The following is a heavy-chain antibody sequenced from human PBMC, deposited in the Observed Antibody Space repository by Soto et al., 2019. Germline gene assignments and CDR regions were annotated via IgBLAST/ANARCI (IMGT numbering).Heavy chain of an antibody. V-gene: IGHV1-18*01. J-gene: IGHJ5*02. CDR1: GYTFTSYG. Sequence: ASVKVSCKASGYTFTSYGISWVRRAPGQGLEWMGWISAYNGNTNYAQKLQGRVTMTTDTSTSTAYMELRSLRSDDTAVYYCAREYCSSTSCYAQGDNWFDPWGQGTLVTVSS. CDR2: ISAYNGNT. D-gene: IGHD2-2*01. CDR3: AREYCSSTSCYAQGDNWFDP.